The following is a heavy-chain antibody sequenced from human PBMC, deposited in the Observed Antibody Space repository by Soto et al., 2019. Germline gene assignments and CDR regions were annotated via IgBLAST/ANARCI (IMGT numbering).Heavy chain of an antibody. CDR1: GYSFTSYW. D-gene: IGHD2-2*01. CDR3: AGYCSSTSCRISYGMDV. Sequence: GESLKISCKGSGYSFTSYWISWVRQMPGKGLEWMGRTDPSDSYTNYSPSFQGHVTISADKSISTAYLQWSSLKASDTAMYYCAGYCSSTSCRISYGMDVWGQGTTVTVSS. J-gene: IGHJ6*02. V-gene: IGHV5-10-1*01. CDR2: TDPSDSYT.